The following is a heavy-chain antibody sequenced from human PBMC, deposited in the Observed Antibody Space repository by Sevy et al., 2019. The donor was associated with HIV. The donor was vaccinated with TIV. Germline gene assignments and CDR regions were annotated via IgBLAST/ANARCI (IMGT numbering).Heavy chain of an antibody. V-gene: IGHV7-4-1*02. CDR1: GYTFTTYA. CDR3: TRDHEGSSGWYLHFDY. D-gene: IGHD6-19*01. Sequence: ASVKVSCKASGYTFTTYAMSWVRQAPGQGLEWLGWINTNTGNPTYAQGFTGRFVFSLDTSVSTAYLQISSLKAEDTAVYYCTRDHEGSSGWYLHFDYWGQGTLVTVSS. J-gene: IGHJ4*02. CDR2: INTNTGNP.